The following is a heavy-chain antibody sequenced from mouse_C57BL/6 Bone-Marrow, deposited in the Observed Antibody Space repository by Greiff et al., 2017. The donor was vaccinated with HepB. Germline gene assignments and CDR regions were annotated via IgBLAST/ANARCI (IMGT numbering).Heavy chain of an antibody. D-gene: IGHD2-3*01. Sequence: EVQRVESGAELVRPGASVKLSCTASGFNIKDYYMHWVKQRPEQGLEWIGRIDPEDGDTEYAPKFQGKATMTADTSSNTAYLPLSSLTSEDSAVYYCARRELLSFDYWGQGTTLTVSS. CDR2: IDPEDGDT. CDR3: ARRELLSFDY. V-gene: IGHV14-1*01. CDR1: GFNIKDYY. J-gene: IGHJ2*01.